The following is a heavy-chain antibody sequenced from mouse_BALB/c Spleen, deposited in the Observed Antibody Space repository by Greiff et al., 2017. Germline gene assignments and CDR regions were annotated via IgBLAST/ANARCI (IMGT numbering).Heavy chain of an antibody. D-gene: IGHD2-1*01. CDR3: AWGKRAMDY. V-gene: IGHV3-6*02. CDR1: GYSITSGYY. J-gene: IGHJ4*01. Sequence: EVKLMESGPGLVKPSQSLSLTCSVTGYSITSGYYWNWIRQFPGNKLEWMGYISYDGSNNYNPSLKNRISITRDTSKNQFFLKLNSVTTEDTATYYCAWGKRAMDYWGQGTSVTVSS. CDR2: ISYDGSN.